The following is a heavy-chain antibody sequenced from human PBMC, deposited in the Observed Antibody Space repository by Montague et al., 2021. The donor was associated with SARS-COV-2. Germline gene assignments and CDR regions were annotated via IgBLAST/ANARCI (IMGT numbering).Heavy chain of an antibody. J-gene: IGHJ4*02. D-gene: IGHD3-10*01. CDR2: INHSGST. Sequence: SETLSLTCTVSGGSISSSSYYWGWLRQPPGKGLEWTGEINHSGSTNYNPSLKSRVTMSVDTSKNQFSLKLSSVTAADTAVYYCARGARQGYGFRLGSFDSWGQGTLVTVSS. CDR3: ARGARQGYGFRLGSFDS. CDR1: GGSISSSSYY. V-gene: IGHV4-39*07.